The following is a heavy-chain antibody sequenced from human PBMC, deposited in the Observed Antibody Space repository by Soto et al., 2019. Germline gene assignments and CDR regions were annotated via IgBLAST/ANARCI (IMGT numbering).Heavy chain of an antibody. V-gene: IGHV3-30*18. D-gene: IGHD1-26*01. CDR3: AKGHRDDLVGATTGGWYFDL. CDR1: GFTFSTYG. CDR2: ISYDGSNK. Sequence: QVQLVESGGGMVQPGRSLRLSCAASGFTFSTYGMHWVRQAPGKGLEWVAVISYDGSNKYYANSVKGRFTISRDNSKNTLYLQMNSLRAEDTAVYYCAKGHRDDLVGATTGGWYFDLWGRGTLVTVSS. J-gene: IGHJ2*01.